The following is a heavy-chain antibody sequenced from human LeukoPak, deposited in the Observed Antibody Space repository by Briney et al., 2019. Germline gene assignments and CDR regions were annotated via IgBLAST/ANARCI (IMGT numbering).Heavy chain of an antibody. V-gene: IGHV3-30*18. CDR3: AKEQAVADEFDP. D-gene: IGHD6-19*01. CDR1: GFTFSSYG. CDR2: ISYDGSNK. J-gene: IGHJ5*02. Sequence: GGSLRLSCAASGFTFSSYGMHWVRQAPGKGLEWVAVISYDGSNKYYADSVKGRFTISRDNSKNTLYLQMNSLRAEDTAVYYCAKEQAVADEFDPXXQGTLVTVSS.